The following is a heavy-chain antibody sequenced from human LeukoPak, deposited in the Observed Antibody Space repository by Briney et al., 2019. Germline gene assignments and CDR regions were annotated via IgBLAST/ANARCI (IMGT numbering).Heavy chain of an antibody. J-gene: IGHJ4*02. D-gene: IGHD3-10*01. CDR2: ISSSSSYI. CDR1: GFTFSSYS. CDR3: ARVRFGELMGDY. V-gene: IGHV3-21*04. Sequence: GGSLRLSCAASGFTFSSYSMNWVRQVPGKGLEWVSSISSSSSYIYYADSVKGRFTISRDNAKNSLYLQMNSLRAEDTAVYYCARVRFGELMGDYWGQGTLVTVSS.